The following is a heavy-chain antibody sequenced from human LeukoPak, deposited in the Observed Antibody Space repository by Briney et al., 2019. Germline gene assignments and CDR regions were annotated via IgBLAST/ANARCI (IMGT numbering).Heavy chain of an antibody. J-gene: IGHJ6*02. Sequence: SQTLSLTCAISGDSVSSNSAAWNWIRQSPSRGLEWLGRTYYRSKWYNDSAVSVKSRITLNPPTSNTQFSLQLTSVPPEDTAVYYCAEGVVSQLVPDYYYGMDVWGQGTTVPVSS. CDR3: AEGVVSQLVPDYYYGMDV. V-gene: IGHV6-1*01. CDR1: GDSVSSNSAA. CDR2: TYYRSKWYN. D-gene: IGHD6-6*01.